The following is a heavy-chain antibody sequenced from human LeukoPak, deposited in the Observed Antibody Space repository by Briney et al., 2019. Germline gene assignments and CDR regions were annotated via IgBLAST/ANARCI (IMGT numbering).Heavy chain of an antibody. D-gene: IGHD6-19*01. CDR2: INTNTGNP. V-gene: IGHV7-4-1*02. CDR1: GYTFTSYA. J-gene: IGHJ6*03. CDR3: ARAAVAVYYYYMDV. Sequence: ASVKVSCKASGYTFTSYAMNWVRQAPGQGVEWMGWINTNTGNPTYAQGFTGRFVFSLDTSVSTAYLQISSLKAEDTAVYYCARAAVAVYYYYMDVWGKGTTVTVSS.